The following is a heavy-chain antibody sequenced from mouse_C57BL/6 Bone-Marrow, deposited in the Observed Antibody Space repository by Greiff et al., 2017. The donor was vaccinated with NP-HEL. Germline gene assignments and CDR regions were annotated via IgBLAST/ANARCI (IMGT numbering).Heavy chain of an antibody. Sequence: VQLQQSGAELVRPGASVKLSCTASGFNIKDDYMHWVKQRPEQGLEWIGWIDPENGDTEYASKFQGKATITADTSSNTAYLQLSSLTSEDTAVYDCTTELRFFAYWSQGTLVTVSA. D-gene: IGHD1-1*01. V-gene: IGHV14-4*01. CDR2: IDPENGDT. CDR1: GFNIKDDY. J-gene: IGHJ3*01. CDR3: TTELRFFAY.